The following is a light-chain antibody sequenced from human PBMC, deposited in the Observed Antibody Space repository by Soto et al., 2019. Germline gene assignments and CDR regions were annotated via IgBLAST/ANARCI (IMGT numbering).Light chain of an antibody. CDR1: QTISSW. Sequence: DIQMTQSPSTLSGSVGDRVTITCRASQTISSWLAWYQQKPGKAPKLLIYKASTLKSGVPSRFSGSGSGTEFTLTISSLQSEDFGIYYCQHYNNWPSLTFGGGTKVDIK. CDR2: KAS. J-gene: IGKJ4*01. CDR3: QHYNNWPSLT. V-gene: IGKV1-5*03.